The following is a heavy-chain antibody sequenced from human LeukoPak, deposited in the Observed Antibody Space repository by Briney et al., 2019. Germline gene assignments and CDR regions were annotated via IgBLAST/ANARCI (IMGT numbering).Heavy chain of an antibody. V-gene: IGHV1-2*02. D-gene: IGHD6-19*01. CDR2: INPNTGAT. CDR1: GYTLTGYD. CDR3: ARDRVGSGWPRPYYFEV. J-gene: IGHJ4*02. Sequence: ASVKVSCKASGYTLTGYDLHWVRQAPGQGLEWMGWINPNTGATHSAQKFQGRITMTRDSSISTAYMDLSRLRSDDTAVYYCARDRVGSGWPRPYYFEVWGKGTLVTVSS.